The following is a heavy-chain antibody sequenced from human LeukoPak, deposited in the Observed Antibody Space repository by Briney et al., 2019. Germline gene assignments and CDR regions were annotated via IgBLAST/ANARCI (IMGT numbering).Heavy chain of an antibody. V-gene: IGHV3-33*01. J-gene: IGHJ4*02. CDR3: ARGRGYDSGTYNYAFSDY. D-gene: IGHD3-22*01. CDR2: IWYDGSNK. Sequence: GGSLILSCAASRFTFSNYGMHWVRQAPGKGLEWVAVIWYDGSNKYYADSVKGRFTISRDNSKNTLYLQMNSLRAEDTAVYYCARGRGYDSGTYNYAFSDYWGQGTLVTVSS. CDR1: RFTFSNYG.